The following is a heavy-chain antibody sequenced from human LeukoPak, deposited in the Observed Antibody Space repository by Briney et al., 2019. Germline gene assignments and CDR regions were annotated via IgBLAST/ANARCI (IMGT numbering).Heavy chain of an antibody. CDR2: INLSGGTT. D-gene: IGHD1-1*01. V-gene: IGHV1-46*01. J-gene: IGHJ5*02. Sequence: GASVKVSCKASGYTFTSYYMHWVRQAPGQGVEWMGIINLSGGTTYYAQKFQGRVTMTNDVSTSTVYMELRSLRSEDTAVYYCARDFGYNWKANWFDPWGQGTLVPVS. CDR3: ARDFGYNWKANWFDP. CDR1: GYTFTSYY.